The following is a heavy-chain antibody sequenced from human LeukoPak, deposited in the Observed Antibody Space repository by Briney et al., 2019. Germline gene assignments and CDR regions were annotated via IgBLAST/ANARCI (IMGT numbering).Heavy chain of an antibody. CDR3: ARGMVRGLPYYFDY. D-gene: IGHD3-10*01. CDR1: GFTFSDYY. V-gene: IGHV3-11*04. CDR2: ISSSGSTI. J-gene: IGHJ4*02. Sequence: GGSLRLSCAASGFTFSDYYMSWIRQAPGKGLKWVSYISSSGSTIYYADSVKGRFTISRDNAKNSLYLQMNSLRAEDTAVYYCARGMVRGLPYYFDYWGQGTLVTVSS.